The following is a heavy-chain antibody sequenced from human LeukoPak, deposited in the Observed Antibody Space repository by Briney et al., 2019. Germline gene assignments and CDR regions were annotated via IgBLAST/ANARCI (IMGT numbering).Heavy chain of an antibody. V-gene: IGHV3-23*01. D-gene: IGHD1-26*01. CDR1: GFTFSTYA. J-gene: IGHJ4*02. CDR2: ISTSGGRT. CDR3: AKTSGSYWNYFDY. Sequence: GGSLRLSCAASGFTFSTYAMSWVRQAPGKGLAWVSGISTSGGRTFYADSVKGRFTLSRDNSKNTLYLQVDSLRAEDTAVYYCAKTSGSYWNYFDYWGQGTLVTVSS.